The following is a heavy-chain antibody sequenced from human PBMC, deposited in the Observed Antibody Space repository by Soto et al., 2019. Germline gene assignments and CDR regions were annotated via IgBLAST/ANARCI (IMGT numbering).Heavy chain of an antibody. CDR1: GDTFTKYT. J-gene: IGHJ4*02. D-gene: IGHD3-22*01. V-gene: IGHV1-3*05. Sequence: QVQLVQSGAEERKPGASVRVSCKASGDTFTKYTMHWVRQVPGQRLEWMGWIHAGNGDTEYSQKFQGRVTITRDTFSSXXYMDLSSLGSEDTAVYYCARVNNYYDSSGYYAFHYWGQGTLVTVSS. CDR2: IHAGNGDT. CDR3: ARVNNYYDSSGYYAFHY.